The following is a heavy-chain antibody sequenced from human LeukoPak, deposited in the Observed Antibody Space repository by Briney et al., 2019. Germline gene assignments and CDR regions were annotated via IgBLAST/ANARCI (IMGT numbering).Heavy chain of an antibody. CDR2: IYYSGST. D-gene: IGHD6-13*01. V-gene: IGHV4-59*01. CDR1: GGSISYYY. J-gene: IGHJ4*02. CDR3: AREGSAARSPYFDY. Sequence: SVTLSLTCTVSGGSISYYYWSWIRQPPGKGLEWIGYIYYSGSTNYSPSLRSRVTISVDTSKNQFSLKLNSVTAADTAVYYCAREGSAARSPYFDYWGQGTLVTVSS.